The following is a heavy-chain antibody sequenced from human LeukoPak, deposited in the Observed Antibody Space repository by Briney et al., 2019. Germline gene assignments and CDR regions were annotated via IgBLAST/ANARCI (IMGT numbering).Heavy chain of an antibody. CDR2: IIPIFGTA. J-gene: IGHJ3*02. V-gene: IGHV1-69*13. D-gene: IGHD4-23*01. Sequence: GASVKVSCKASGGTFSSYAISWVRQAPGQGLEWMGGIIPIFGTANYAQKFQGRVTITADEFTNTAYMELSSPRSEDTAVYYCAREKLPDAFDIWGQGTMVTVSS. CDR1: GGTFSSYA. CDR3: AREKLPDAFDI.